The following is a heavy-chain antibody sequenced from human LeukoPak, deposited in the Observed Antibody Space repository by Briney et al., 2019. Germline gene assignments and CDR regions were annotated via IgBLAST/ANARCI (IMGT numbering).Heavy chain of an antibody. V-gene: IGHV3-23*01. CDR1: GFTFNSYA. CDR3: AKWSVAGPRYFDY. J-gene: IGHJ4*02. Sequence: GGSLRLSCAASGFTFNSYAMSWVRQAPGKGLEWVSAISGSGGSTYYADSVKGRFTISRDNSKNTLYLQMNSLRAEDTAVYYCAKWSVAGPRYFDYWGQGTLVTVSS. D-gene: IGHD6-19*01. CDR2: ISGSGGST.